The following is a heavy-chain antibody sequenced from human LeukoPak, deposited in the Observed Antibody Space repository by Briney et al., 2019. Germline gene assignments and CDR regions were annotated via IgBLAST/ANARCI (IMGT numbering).Heavy chain of an antibody. V-gene: IGHV4-39*01. J-gene: IGHJ5*02. CDR3: ARRPRGGWFDP. Sequence: SETLSLTCTVSGDSISTSNSYWGWIRQPPGKGLEWIGSIYYSGNTYYNASLKSRVTISVDTSKNQFSLKLTSVTAADTAVYYCARRPRGGWFDPWGQGTLVTVSS. CDR1: GDSISTSNSY. D-gene: IGHD3-10*01. CDR2: IYYSGNT.